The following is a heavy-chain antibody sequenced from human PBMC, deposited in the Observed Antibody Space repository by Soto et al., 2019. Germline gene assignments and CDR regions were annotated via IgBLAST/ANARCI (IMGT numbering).Heavy chain of an antibody. Sequence: EVQLLQSGGGLVQPGGSLRLSCAASGFKFSNFAMRWIRQAPGKGLERVSGINGGGGHTDYADSVKGRFTISRDNSKNGLYLQMSSLRAEDTAVYYCAKAHRVYSSTWFFFDYWGQGGLVTVSS. CDR1: GFKFSNFA. CDR2: INGGGGHT. D-gene: IGHD2-2*01. CDR3: AKAHRVYSSTWFFFDY. V-gene: IGHV3-23*01. J-gene: IGHJ4*02.